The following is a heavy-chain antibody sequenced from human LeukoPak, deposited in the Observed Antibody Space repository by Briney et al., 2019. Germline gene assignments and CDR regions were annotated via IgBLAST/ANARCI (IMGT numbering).Heavy chain of an antibody. J-gene: IGHJ6*02. D-gene: IGHD3-3*01. CDR3: AREDFHPYYYGMDV. CDR1: GGSISSYY. CDR2: IYTSGST. Sequence: SGTLSLTCTVSGGSISSYYWSWIRQPAGKGLEWIGRIYTSGSTNYNPSLKSRVTMSVDTSKNQFSLKLSSVTAADTAVYYCAREDFHPYYYGMDVWGQGTTVTVSS. V-gene: IGHV4-4*07.